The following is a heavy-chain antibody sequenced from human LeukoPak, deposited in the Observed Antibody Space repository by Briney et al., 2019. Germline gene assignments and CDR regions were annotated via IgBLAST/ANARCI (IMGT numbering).Heavy chain of an antibody. D-gene: IGHD1-26*01. CDR1: GFTFSSYG. CDR2: IKQDGSEK. J-gene: IGHJ4*02. Sequence: GGSLRLSCAASGFTFSSYGMSWVRQAPGKGLEWVANIKQDGSEKYYVDSVKGRFTISRDNAKNSLYLQMNSLRAEDTAVYYCARGGGSYRRGRYYFDYWGQGTLVTVSS. CDR3: ARGGGSYRRGRYYFDY. V-gene: IGHV3-7*01.